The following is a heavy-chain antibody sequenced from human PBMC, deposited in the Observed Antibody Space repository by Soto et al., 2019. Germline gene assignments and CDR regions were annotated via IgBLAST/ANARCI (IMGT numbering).Heavy chain of an antibody. J-gene: IGHJ6*03. V-gene: IGHV4-59*08. CDR3: ARSDSYYDFLTGESDYYYMDV. CDR2: IYYSGST. CDR1: GGSISSYY. D-gene: IGHD3-9*01. Sequence: QVQLQESGPGLVKPSETLSLTCTVSGGSISSYYWTWIRQPPGKGLEWIGYIYYSGSTNYNPSLKGRVTISVDTSKNQFSLKLSSVTAADTAVYYCARSDSYYDFLTGESDYYYMDVWGKGTTVTVSS.